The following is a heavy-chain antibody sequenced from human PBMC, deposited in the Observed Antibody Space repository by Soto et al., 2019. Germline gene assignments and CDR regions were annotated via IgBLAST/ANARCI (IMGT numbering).Heavy chain of an antibody. CDR2: IYYSGST. CDR3: ARHKIVVVENWFDP. D-gene: IGHD2-15*01. Sequence: SETLSLTCTVSGDSISSSDYYWGWIRQPPGKGLEWIGSIYYSGSTYYNPSLKSRVTITVDTAKNQFSLELTSVTAADTAVYYCARHKIVVVENWFDPWGQGTLVTVSS. J-gene: IGHJ5*02. CDR1: GDSISSSDYY. V-gene: IGHV4-39*01.